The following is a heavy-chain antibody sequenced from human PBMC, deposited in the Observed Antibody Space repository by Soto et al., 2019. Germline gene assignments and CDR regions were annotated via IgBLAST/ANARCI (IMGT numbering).Heavy chain of an antibody. CDR1: GFTFSKYG. CDR2: IRSDGDTT. J-gene: IGHJ4*02. D-gene: IGHD1-26*01. V-gene: IGHV3-23*01. CDR3: AKGKGIGATPDGANC. Sequence: EVQVLESGGGLVQPGGSLRLSCAASGFTFSKYGMNWVRQAPGKGLEWVSGIRSDGDTTYNADSVKGRFTVSRDTSKNAVLLQMNSLRAADTAIYYCAKGKGIGATPDGANCWGQGALGTVYS.